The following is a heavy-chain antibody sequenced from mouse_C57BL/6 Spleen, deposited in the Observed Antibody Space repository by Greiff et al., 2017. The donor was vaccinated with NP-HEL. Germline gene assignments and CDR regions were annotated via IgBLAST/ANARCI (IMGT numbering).Heavy chain of an antibody. CDR1: GYTFTSYG. D-gene: IGHD1-1*01. V-gene: IGHV1-81*01. J-gene: IGHJ2*01. Sequence: VQLQQSGAELARPGASVKLSCKASGYTFTSYGISWVKQRTGQGLEWIGEIYPRSGNTYYNEKFKGKATLTADKSSSTAYMELRSLTSEDSAVYFCARNFYYYGSSQYYFDYWGQGTTLTVSS. CDR3: ARNFYYYGSSQYYFDY. CDR2: IYPRSGNT.